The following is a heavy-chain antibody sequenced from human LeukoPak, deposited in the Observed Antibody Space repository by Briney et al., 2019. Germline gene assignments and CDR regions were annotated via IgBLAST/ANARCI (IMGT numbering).Heavy chain of an antibody. CDR1: GGSFSGYY. CDR2: INHSGST. J-gene: IGHJ6*03. Sequence: PSETLSLTCAVYGGSFSGYYWSWIRQPPGKGLEWIGEINHSGSTNYNPSLKSRVTISVDTSKNQFSLKLSSVTAADTAVYYCARGKATVTLNTLYYYYYMDVWGKGTTVTVSS. V-gene: IGHV4-34*01. D-gene: IGHD4-17*01. CDR3: ARGKATVTLNTLYYYYYMDV.